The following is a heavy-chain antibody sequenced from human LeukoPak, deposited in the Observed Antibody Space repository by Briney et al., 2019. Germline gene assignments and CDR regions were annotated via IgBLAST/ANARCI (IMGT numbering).Heavy chain of an antibody. CDR3: ARGPRITIFGVVTKPYNWFDP. CDR2: INHSGST. D-gene: IGHD3-3*01. CDR1: GGSFSGYY. V-gene: IGHV4-34*01. J-gene: IGHJ5*02. Sequence: PSETLSLTCAVYGGSFSGYYWSWIRQPPGKGLEWIGEINHSGSTNYNPSLKSRVTISVDTSKNQFSLKLSSVTAADTAVYYCARGPRITIFGVVTKPYNWFDPWGQGTLVTVSS.